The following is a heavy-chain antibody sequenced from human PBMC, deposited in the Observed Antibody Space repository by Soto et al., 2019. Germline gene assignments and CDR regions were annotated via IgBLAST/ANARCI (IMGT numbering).Heavy chain of an antibody. D-gene: IGHD3-10*01. CDR3: ARSAGGYYYMDV. CDR2: IKGDVSST. J-gene: IGHJ6*03. Sequence: EVQLVESGGELVQPGGSLRLSCAASGFTFSNYWMHWVRQVPGKGPVWVSRIKGDVSSTNYADSVKGRFTISRDNAKSTLYLQMNSLRAEDTAVYYCARSAGGYYYMDVWGKGTTVTVSS. V-gene: IGHV3-74*01. CDR1: GFTFSNYW.